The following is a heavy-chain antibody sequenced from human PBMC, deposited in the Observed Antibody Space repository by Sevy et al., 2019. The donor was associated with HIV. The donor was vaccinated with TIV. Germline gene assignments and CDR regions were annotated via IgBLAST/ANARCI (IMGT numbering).Heavy chain of an antibody. CDR2: ISRTTTT. V-gene: IGHV3-48*02. CDR3: AREAYYYDSREENWFDP. D-gene: IGHD3-22*01. CDR1: GFTFSVYT. J-gene: IGHJ5*02. Sequence: GGSLRLSCNVSGFTFSVYTMHWVRQAPGKGLEWVSSISRTTTTYYADSVRGRFTISRDNAKNSLYLEMNSLRDDDTAVYYCAREAYYYDSREENWFDPWGQGTLVTVSS.